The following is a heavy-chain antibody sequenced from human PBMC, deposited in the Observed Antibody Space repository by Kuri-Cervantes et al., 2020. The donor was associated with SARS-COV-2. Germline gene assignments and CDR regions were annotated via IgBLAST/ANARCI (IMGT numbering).Heavy chain of an antibody. J-gene: IGHJ6*02. Sequence: GESLKISCAASGFTFSSYGMHWVRQAPGKGLEWVAVIWYDGSNKYYADSVKGRFTISRDNSKNTLYLQMNSLRAEDTAVYYCARPSGSSDYYYWDYYYGMDVWGQGTTVTGSS. V-gene: IGHV3-33*01. CDR2: IWYDGSNK. CDR3: ARPSGSSDYYYWDYYYGMDV. D-gene: IGHD3-22*01. CDR1: GFTFSSYG.